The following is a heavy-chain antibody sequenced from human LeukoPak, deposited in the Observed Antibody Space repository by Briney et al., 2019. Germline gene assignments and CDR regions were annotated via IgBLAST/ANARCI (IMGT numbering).Heavy chain of an antibody. Sequence: GGSLRLSCAPSGFTFSNYAMSWVRQAPGKGLEWVSGLSGSGATTYCADSVKGRFTISRDNSKNTLFLQMNSLRAEDTAVYYCAKEISYSSGWYDYWGQGTLVTVSS. D-gene: IGHD6-19*01. J-gene: IGHJ4*02. CDR3: AKEISYSSGWYDY. CDR1: GFTFSNYA. V-gene: IGHV3-23*01. CDR2: LSGSGATT.